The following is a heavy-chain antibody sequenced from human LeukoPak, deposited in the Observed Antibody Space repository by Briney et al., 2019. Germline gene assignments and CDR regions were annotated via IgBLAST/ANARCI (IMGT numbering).Heavy chain of an antibody. J-gene: IGHJ3*02. D-gene: IGHD5/OR15-5a*01. V-gene: IGHV3-21*01. CDR1: GFTFSSYS. Sequence: GGSLRLSCAASGFTFSSYSMNWVRQAPGKGLEWVSSISSSSSYIYYADSVKGRFTISRDNAKNSLYLQMNSLRAEDTAVYYCAREGSTDAFDIWGQGTMVTVSS. CDR3: AREGSTDAFDI. CDR2: ISSSSSYI.